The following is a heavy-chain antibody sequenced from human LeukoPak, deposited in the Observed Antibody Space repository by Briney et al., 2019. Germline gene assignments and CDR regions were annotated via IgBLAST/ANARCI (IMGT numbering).Heavy chain of an antibody. V-gene: IGHV3-7*03. CDR3: EAGGGGMDV. CDR2: IKQDGSEK. J-gene: IGHJ6*02. CDR1: GFTVSSSY. D-gene: IGHD2-15*01. Sequence: GGSLRLSCAASGFTVSSSYMNWVRQAPGKGLEWVANIKQDGSEKYYVDSVKGRFTISRDNAKNSLYLQMNSLRAEDTAVYYCEAGGGGMDVWGQGTTVTVSS.